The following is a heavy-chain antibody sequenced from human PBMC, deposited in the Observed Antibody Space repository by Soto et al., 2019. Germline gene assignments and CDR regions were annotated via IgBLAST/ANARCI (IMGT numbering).Heavy chain of an antibody. D-gene: IGHD3-16*01. CDR1: GGSFSGYY. CDR2: INHSGST. CDR3: ARHGSF. V-gene: IGHV4-34*01. J-gene: IGHJ4*02. Sequence: SETLSLTCAVYGGSFSGYYWSWIRQPPGKGLEWIGEINHSGSTNYNPSLKSRLTISVDTSKNRFSLNLSSVTAADTAVYYCARHGSFWGQGTLVTVSS.